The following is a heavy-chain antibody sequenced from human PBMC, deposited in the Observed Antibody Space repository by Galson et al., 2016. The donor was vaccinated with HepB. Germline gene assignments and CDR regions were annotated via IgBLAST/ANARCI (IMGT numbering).Heavy chain of an antibody. Sequence: SLRLSCAASGFTFSNHVIHWVRQAPGKGLEWVAMISYDGSNKYHADSVKRRFTISRDNFENTLYLQMNSLRQEDTAVYYCARDYYGNSNFATGMDVWGQGTTVTVAS. CDR1: GFTFSNHV. CDR3: ARDYYGNSNFATGMDV. V-gene: IGHV3-30-3*01. J-gene: IGHJ6*02. CDR2: ISYDGSNK. D-gene: IGHD2-15*01.